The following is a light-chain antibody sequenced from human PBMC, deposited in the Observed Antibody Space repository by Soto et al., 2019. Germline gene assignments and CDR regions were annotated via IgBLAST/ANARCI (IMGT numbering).Light chain of an antibody. J-gene: IGKJ3*01. CDR2: GAS. V-gene: IGKV3-20*01. CDR1: QSVTSTY. CDR3: QQYHSLPTT. Sequence: EIVLTQSPGTLSLSPGERATLSCRASQSVTSTYLAWYQQKPGQPPRLLIYGASNRATGIPDRFSGSGSGTDFTLTISRLEPEDFTVYYCQQYHSLPTTFGPGTKVVI.